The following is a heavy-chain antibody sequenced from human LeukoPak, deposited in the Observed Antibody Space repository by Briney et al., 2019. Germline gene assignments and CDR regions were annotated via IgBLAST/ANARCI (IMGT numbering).Heavy chain of an antibody. J-gene: IGHJ6*04. CDR2: ISSSGSTI. D-gene: IGHD3-10*02. Sequence: GGSLRLSCAASGFTFSSYGMSWVRQAPGKGLEWVSYISSSGSTIYYADSVKGRFAISRDNAKNSLYLQMNSLRAEDTAVYYCAELGITMIGGVWGKGTTVTISS. V-gene: IGHV3-48*04. CDR3: AELGITMIGGV. CDR1: GFTFSSYG.